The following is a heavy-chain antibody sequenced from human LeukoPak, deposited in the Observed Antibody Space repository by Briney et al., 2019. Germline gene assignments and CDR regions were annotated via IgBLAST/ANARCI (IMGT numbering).Heavy chain of an antibody. J-gene: IGHJ4*02. Sequence: GGSLRLSCSVSGFTFSIYTMHWVRQAPGKGLEYVSAISSNGGTTYYADSVKGRFTISRDNSKNTLYLQMSSLRPEDTAVYYCVKDLWSPPPAYWGQGTLVTVSS. V-gene: IGHV3-64D*09. CDR1: GFTFSIYT. CDR2: ISSNGGTT. D-gene: IGHD3-10*01. CDR3: VKDLWSPPPAY.